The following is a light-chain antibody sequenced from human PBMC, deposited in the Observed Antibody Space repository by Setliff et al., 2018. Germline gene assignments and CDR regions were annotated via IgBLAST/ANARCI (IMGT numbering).Light chain of an antibody. V-gene: IGLV2-14*03. CDR3: SSYSTRTSLDV. Sequence: QSVLTQPASVSGSPGQSITICCIGSSSDIGAYDYVAWYQRHPGKAPKLMIYDVSHRPSGVSHRFSASKSGNTASLTISGLQVEDEADYYCSSYSTRTSLDVFGTGTKVTVL. CDR1: SSDIGAYDY. J-gene: IGLJ1*01. CDR2: DVS.